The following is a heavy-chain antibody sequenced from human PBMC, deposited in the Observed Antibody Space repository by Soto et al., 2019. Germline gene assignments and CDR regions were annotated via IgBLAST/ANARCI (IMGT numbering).Heavy chain of an antibody. J-gene: IGHJ4*02. CDR3: ARVTTFYDILTSSYALNYFDY. Sequence: PGGSLRLSCAAPGFSVTSHYMTWVRQAPGKGLECVSVIYAGGNTYYPDSVKGRFTISSDNSKNTLFLQMNNLRAEDTAVYYCARVTTFYDILTSSYALNYFDYWGQGTRVTVSS. CDR1: GFSVTSHY. CDR2: IYAGGNT. V-gene: IGHV3-53*01. D-gene: IGHD3-9*01.